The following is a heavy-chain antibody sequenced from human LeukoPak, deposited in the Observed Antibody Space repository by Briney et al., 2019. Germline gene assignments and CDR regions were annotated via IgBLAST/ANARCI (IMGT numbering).Heavy chain of an antibody. CDR3: ARDYSGRYYYFDY. CDR1: GGTFGSYA. D-gene: IGHD1-26*01. Sequence: SVKVSCKATGGTFGSYAISWVRQAPGQGLEWMGRIIPIFGTANYAQKFQGRVTITTDESTSTAYMELSRLRSDDTAVYYCARDYSGRYYYFDYWGLGTLVTVSS. V-gene: IGHV1-69*05. CDR2: IIPIFGTA. J-gene: IGHJ4*02.